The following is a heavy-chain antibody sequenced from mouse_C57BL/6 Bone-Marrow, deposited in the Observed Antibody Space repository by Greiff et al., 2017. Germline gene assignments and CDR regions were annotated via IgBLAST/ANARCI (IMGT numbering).Heavy chain of an antibody. J-gene: IGHJ1*03. D-gene: IGHD1-1*01. CDR2: ISSGSSTI. CDR3: ASRGYGSSYGYFDV. Sequence: EVHLVESGGGLVKPGGSLKLSCAASGFTFSDYGMHWVRQAPEKGLEWVAYISSGSSTIYYADTVKGRFTISRDNAKNTLFLQMTSLRSEDTAMYYCASRGYGSSYGYFDVWGTGTTVTVSS. CDR1: GFTFSDYG. V-gene: IGHV5-17*01.